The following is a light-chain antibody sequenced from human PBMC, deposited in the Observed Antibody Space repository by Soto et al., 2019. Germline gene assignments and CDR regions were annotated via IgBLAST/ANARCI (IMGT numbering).Light chain of an antibody. CDR1: QSVSRSS. J-gene: IGKJ1*01. Sequence: ESVLTQSPGTLSLSPGERATISCRASQSVSRSSLAWYQQKPGQAPRLLIYGASSRATGIPDRFSGSGSGTDFTLTISRLEPEEFAVYYCQQYGSSPPWRFGQGTKGELK. CDR2: GAS. CDR3: QQYGSSPPWR. V-gene: IGKV3-20*01.